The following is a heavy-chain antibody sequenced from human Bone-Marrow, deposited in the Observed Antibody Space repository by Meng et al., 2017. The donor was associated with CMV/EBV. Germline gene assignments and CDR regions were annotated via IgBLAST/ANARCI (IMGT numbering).Heavy chain of an antibody. D-gene: IGHD5-18*01. CDR3: ARIYSEPDY. CDR1: GFIFSGHW. J-gene: IGHJ4*02. CDR2: INFDGSSA. V-gene: IGHV3-74*03. Sequence: GESLKISCAASGFIFSGHWMHWVRQAPGQGLVWVSDINFDGSSATYTDSVQGRFTISRDNAKNTLYLQMNSLRAEDTAVYYCARIYSEPDYWGQGTLVTVSS.